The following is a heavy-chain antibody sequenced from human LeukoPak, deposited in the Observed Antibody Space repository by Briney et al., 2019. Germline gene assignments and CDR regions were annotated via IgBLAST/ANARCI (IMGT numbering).Heavy chain of an antibody. CDR2: IYPGDSDT. CDR1: YW. J-gene: IGHJ3*02. V-gene: IGHV5-51*01. Sequence: YWSWIRQPAGKGLEWMGIIYPGDSDTRYSPSVQGQVTISADKSISTAYLQWSSLKASDTAMYYCARLTVRGYYDSSGYPSDAFDIWGQGTMVTVSS. D-gene: IGHD3-22*01. CDR3: ARLTVRGYYDSSGYPSDAFDI.